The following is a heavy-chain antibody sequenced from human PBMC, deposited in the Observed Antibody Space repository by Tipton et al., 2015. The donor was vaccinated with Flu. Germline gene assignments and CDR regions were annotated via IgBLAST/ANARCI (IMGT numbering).Heavy chain of an antibody. CDR1: GYTFTAYY. Sequence: VQLVQSGAEVKKPGASVKVSCKASGYTFTAYYLHWVRQAPGQGLEWMGRINPNSGATNSPQNFQGRVTMTRDTSISTAYMELSSLRSDDTAVYYCVRYAGATDINENNYFDFWGQGALVTVSP. D-gene: IGHD1-26*01. J-gene: IGHJ4*02. CDR3: VRYAGATDINENNYFDF. V-gene: IGHV1-2*06. CDR2: INPNSGAT.